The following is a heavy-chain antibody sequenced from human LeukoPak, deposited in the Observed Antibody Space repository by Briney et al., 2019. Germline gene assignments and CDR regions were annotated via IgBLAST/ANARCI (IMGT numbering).Heavy chain of an antibody. J-gene: IGHJ4*02. CDR3: AKLIGGYPSLPPYFDY. Sequence: PGGSLRLSCAASGFTFSSYDMHWVRQATGKGLEWVSAIGTAGYTYYPGSVKGRFTISRENAKNSLYLQMNSLRAEDTAIYYCAKLIGGYPSLPPYFDYWGQGTLVTVSS. CDR1: GFTFSSYD. D-gene: IGHD2-8*01. V-gene: IGHV3-13*01. CDR2: IGTAGYT.